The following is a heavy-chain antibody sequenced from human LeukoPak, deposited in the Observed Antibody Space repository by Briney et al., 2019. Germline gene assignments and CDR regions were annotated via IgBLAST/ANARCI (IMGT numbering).Heavy chain of an antibody. J-gene: IGHJ4*02. CDR2: IKQDGSEK. CDR1: GFTFSSYW. CDR3: ARRGTSSSWAHFDY. V-gene: IGHV3-7*02. Sequence: GGSLRLSCAASGFTFSSYWMSWVRQAPGKGLEWVANIKQDGSEKYYVDSVKGRFTISRDNAKNSLYLQMNSLRAEDTAVYYCARRGTSSSWAHFDYWGQGTLVTVSS. D-gene: IGHD6-13*01.